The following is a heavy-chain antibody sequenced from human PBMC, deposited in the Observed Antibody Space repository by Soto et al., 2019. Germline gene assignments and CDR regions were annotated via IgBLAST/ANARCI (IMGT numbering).Heavy chain of an antibody. J-gene: IGHJ6*02. V-gene: IGHV3-23*01. CDR2: ISGSGGTT. CDR1: GFTFSSYA. Sequence: EVQLLESGGGLVQPGGSLRLSCAASGFTFSSYAITWVRQAPGKGLEWVSAISGSGGTTYHADSVKGRFTISRDNSKNTLYLQMNSLRAEDAAVYYCAKPPYSSSSYYYYGMDVWDQGTTVTVSS. D-gene: IGHD6-6*01. CDR3: AKPPYSSSSYYYYGMDV.